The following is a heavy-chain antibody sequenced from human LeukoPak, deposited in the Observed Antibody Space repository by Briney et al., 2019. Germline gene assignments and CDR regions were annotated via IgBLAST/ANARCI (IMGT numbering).Heavy chain of an antibody. V-gene: IGHV3-30-3*01. CDR1: GFTFSSYA. CDR2: ISYDGSNK. Sequence: GGSLRLSCAASGFTFSSYAMPWVRQAPGKGLEWVAVISYDGSNKYYADSVKGRFTISRDNSKNTLYLQMNSLRAEDTAVYYCARAYYDFWSGEQDYYYYGMDVWGQGTTVTVSS. CDR3: ARAYYDFWSGEQDYYYYGMDV. J-gene: IGHJ6*02. D-gene: IGHD3-3*01.